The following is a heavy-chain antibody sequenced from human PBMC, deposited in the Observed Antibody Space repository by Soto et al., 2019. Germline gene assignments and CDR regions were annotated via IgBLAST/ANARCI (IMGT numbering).Heavy chain of an antibody. J-gene: IGHJ3*02. CDR3: ARDLDGRLLLNAFDI. V-gene: IGHV1-69*04. CDR2: IIPILGIA. Sequence: SVKVSCKASGDTFSTYTITWMRQAHGQGLEWMGRIIPILGIANYAQKFQGRVTITADKSTSTAYMELSSLRSEDTAVYYCARDLDGRLLLNAFDIWGQGTMVTVSS. D-gene: IGHD3-10*01. CDR1: GDTFSTYT.